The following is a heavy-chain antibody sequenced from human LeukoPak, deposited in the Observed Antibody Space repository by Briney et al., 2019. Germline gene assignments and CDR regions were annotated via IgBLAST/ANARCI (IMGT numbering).Heavy chain of an antibody. CDR3: ARGSVLTGYSH. V-gene: IGHV1-2*02. CDR1: GYPFTGYY. J-gene: IGHJ4*02. CDR2: INPNSGGT. D-gene: IGHD3-9*01. Sequence: ASVKVSCKASGYPFTGYYLHWVRQAPGQGLEWMAWINPNSGGTNYAQKFQGRVTMTRDTSITTAYMELSRLTSDDTAVYYCARGSVLTGYSHWGQGTLVTVTS.